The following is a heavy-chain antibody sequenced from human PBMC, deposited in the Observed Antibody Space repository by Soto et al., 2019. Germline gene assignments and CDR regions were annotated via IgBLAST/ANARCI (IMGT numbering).Heavy chain of an antibody. J-gene: IGHJ5*02. D-gene: IGHD3-9*01. V-gene: IGHV1-8*01. CDR3: ARGHDILTGCYRGVDP. Sequence: QVQLVQSGAEVKKPGASVKVSCKASGYTFTSYDINWVRQATGQGLEWMGWMNPNSGNTGYAQKLQGRVTMTRNTHISTAYMELSSLRSEDTAVYYCARGHDILTGCYRGVDPWGQGTLVTVSS. CDR2: MNPNSGNT. CDR1: GYTFTSYD.